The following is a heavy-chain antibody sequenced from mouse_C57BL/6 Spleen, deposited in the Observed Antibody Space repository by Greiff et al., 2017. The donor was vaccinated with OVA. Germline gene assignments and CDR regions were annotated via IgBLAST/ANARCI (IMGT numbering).Heavy chain of an antibody. Sequence: VQLKESGPELVKPGASVKISCKASGYAFSSSWMNWVKQRPGKGLEWIGRIYPGDGDTNYNGKFKGKATLTADKSSSTAYMQLSSLTSEDSAVYFCAELGNYFDYWGQGTTLTVSS. CDR3: AELGNYFDY. CDR1: GYAFSSSW. D-gene: IGHD4-1*01. V-gene: IGHV1-82*01. J-gene: IGHJ2*01. CDR2: IYPGDGDT.